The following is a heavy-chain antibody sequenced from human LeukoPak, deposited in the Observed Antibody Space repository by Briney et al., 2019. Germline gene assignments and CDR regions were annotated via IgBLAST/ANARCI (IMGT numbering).Heavy chain of an antibody. J-gene: IGHJ4*02. D-gene: IGHD6-19*01. V-gene: IGHV3-74*01. CDR1: GFTFSSYW. CDR2: INSDGSST. CDR3: ARLPYGYSSGWYEDYFDY. Sequence: GGSLRLSCAASGFTFSSYWMHWVRQAPGMGLVWVSRINSDGSSTSYADSVKGRFTISRDNAKNTLYLQMNSLRAEDTAVYYCARLPYGYSSGWYEDYFDYWGQGTLVTVSS.